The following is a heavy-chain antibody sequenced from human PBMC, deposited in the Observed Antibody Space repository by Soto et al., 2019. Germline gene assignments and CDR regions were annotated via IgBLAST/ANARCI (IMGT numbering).Heavy chain of an antibody. CDR1: GFTFSSYG. CDR2: IWYDGSNK. CDR3: ARDRGSSSWYSYYYYCGMDV. V-gene: IGHV3-33*01. D-gene: IGHD6-13*01. Sequence: GGSLRLSCAASGFTFSSYGMHWVRQAPGKGLEWVAVIWYDGSNKYYADSVKGRFTISRDNSKNTLYLQMNSLRAEDTAVYYCARDRGSSSWYSYYYYCGMDVWGQGTTVTVSS. J-gene: IGHJ6*02.